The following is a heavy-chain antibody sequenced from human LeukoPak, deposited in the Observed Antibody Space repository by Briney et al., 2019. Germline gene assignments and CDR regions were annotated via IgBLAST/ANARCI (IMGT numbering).Heavy chain of an antibody. Sequence: GESLRLSCAASRFTFSSYWMSWVRQPPGKGLEWVANINQDVSEMYYVDSVKGRFTISRDNANNLLYLQMNSLKTEDTAVYYCARDSSGAFDIWGQGTMVTVSS. J-gene: IGHJ3*02. D-gene: IGHD6-25*01. CDR3: ARDSSGAFDI. V-gene: IGHV3-7*01. CDR1: RFTFSSYW. CDR2: INQDVSEM.